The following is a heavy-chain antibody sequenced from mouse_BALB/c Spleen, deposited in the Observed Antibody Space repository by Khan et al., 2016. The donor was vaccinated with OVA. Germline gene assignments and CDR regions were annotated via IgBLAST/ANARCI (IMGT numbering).Heavy chain of an antibody. CDR1: GFTFSSYG. CDR2: ISGDSSTI. CDR3: ATSYYYGYYFDY. D-gene: IGHD1-1*01. J-gene: IGHJ2*01. V-gene: IGHV5-17*02. Sequence: EVKLEESGGGLVQPGGSRKLSCAASGFTFSSYGMHWVRQAPEKGLEWVAYISGDSSTIYYADTVKGRFTISRENPMNTLFLQMTSLMSEDTAMYYGATSYYYGYYFDYWGPGTTLTVSS.